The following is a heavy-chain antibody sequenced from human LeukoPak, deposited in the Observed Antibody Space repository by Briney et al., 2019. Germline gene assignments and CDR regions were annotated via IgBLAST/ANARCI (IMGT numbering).Heavy chain of an antibody. CDR3: AHITRRSPSRGYFDY. Sequence: ESGPTLVNPTQTLTLTCTFSGFSLSTSGVGVGWIRQPPGKALEWLALIYWDDDKRYSPSLKSRLTITKDTSKNQVVLTMTNMDPVDTATYYCAHITRRSPSRGYFDYWGQGTLVTVSS. V-gene: IGHV2-5*02. CDR1: GFSLSTSGVG. J-gene: IGHJ4*02. CDR2: IYWDDDK. D-gene: IGHD1-14*01.